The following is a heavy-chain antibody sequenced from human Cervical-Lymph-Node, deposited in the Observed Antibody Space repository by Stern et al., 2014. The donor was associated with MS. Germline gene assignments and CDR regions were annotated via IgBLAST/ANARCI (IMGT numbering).Heavy chain of an antibody. Sequence: QVQLQESGPGLVKPSETLSLTCAVSGDSISSYTHYWAWIRQPPGKGLEWIGSVYYSGATYYNPSLKSPVTISVHPSKNHFSLGLNSVTAADTAVYYCAKHACTGAACPFDLWGQGTLVTVSS. CDR3: AKHACTGAACPFDL. V-gene: IGHV4-39*01. J-gene: IGHJ4*02. CDR2: VYYSGAT. D-gene: IGHD2-8*02. CDR1: GDSISSYTHY.